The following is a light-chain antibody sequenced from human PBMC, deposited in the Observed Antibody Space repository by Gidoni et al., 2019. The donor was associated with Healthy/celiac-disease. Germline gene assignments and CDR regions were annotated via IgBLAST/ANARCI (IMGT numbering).Light chain of an antibody. CDR1: QSSSSY. J-gene: IGKJ1*01. V-gene: IGKV1-39*01. Sequence: IHMTHAPSSLSASVGDRITTTCRASQSSSSYLNRYQQKPGKAPKLLIYAASSLQSGVPSRFSGSRSGTDFTLTISSLQPEDFATYYCQQSYSTLRTFGQGTKVEIK. CDR3: QQSYSTLRT. CDR2: AAS.